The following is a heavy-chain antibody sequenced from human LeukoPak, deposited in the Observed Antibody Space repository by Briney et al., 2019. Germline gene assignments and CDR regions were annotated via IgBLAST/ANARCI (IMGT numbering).Heavy chain of an antibody. Sequence: PGGSLRLSCVASGLSFTNAWMSWVRQAPGKGLEWVSAISGSGGNTYYADSVKGRFTISRDNSENTLYLQMNSLRAEDTAVYYCARRADDTNAYYSPGNYWGQGTLVTVSS. CDR2: ISGSGGNT. V-gene: IGHV3-23*01. D-gene: IGHD3-22*01. CDR3: ARRADDTNAYYSPGNY. J-gene: IGHJ4*02. CDR1: GLSFTNAW.